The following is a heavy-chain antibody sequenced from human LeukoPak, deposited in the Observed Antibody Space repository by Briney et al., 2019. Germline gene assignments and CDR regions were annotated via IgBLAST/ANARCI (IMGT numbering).Heavy chain of an antibody. D-gene: IGHD6-19*01. CDR3: ARDMGYSSGWYGIDY. Sequence: PSGTLSLTCTVSGGSISRHYWSSIRQPPRKRLEWIGHIYYSGSTNYTPSLKSRVTISVDTSKNQFSLKLSSVTAADTAVYYCARDMGYSSGWYGIDYWGQGTLVTVSS. CDR2: IYYSGST. J-gene: IGHJ4*02. V-gene: IGHV4-59*11. CDR1: GGSISRHY.